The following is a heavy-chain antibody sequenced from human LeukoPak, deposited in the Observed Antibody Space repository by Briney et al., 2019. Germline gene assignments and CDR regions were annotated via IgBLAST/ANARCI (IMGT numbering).Heavy chain of an antibody. D-gene: IGHD3-10*01. CDR3: ASSITMIRGVITPFDY. V-gene: IGHV4-59*11. Sequence: SETLSLTCTVSGGSISSHYWSWIRQPPGKGLEWIGYIYYSGSTNYNPSLKSRVTIFVDTSKSQFSLKLSSVTAADTAVYYCASSITMIRGVITPFDYWGQGTLLTVSS. CDR2: IYYSGST. J-gene: IGHJ4*02. CDR1: GGSISSHY.